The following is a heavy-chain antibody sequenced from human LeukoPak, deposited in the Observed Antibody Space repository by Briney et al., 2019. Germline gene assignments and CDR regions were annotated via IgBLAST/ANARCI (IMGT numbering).Heavy chain of an antibody. J-gene: IGHJ4*02. Sequence: GGSLRLSCAASGFTFSDYNMRWIRQAPGKGLEWVSSISRSGSTKYYADSVKGRFTISRDNAKNSLYLQMNSLRAEDTAVYYCARDDYGTAYWGQGTLVTVSS. D-gene: IGHD4-17*01. CDR2: ISRSGSTK. V-gene: IGHV3-11*04. CDR3: ARDDYGTAY. CDR1: GFTFSDYN.